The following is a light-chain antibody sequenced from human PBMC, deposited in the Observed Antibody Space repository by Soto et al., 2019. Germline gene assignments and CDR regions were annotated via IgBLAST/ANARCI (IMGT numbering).Light chain of an antibody. J-gene: IGKJ2*01. CDR1: QSISIW. V-gene: IGKV1-5*03. Sequence: DIQMTQSPSTLSASVGDRVTITCRASQSISIWLAWYQQKPGKAPNLLIYKASSLESGVPSRFSGSGSGTEFTLTISSLQPDDFAPYYCQQYNSYSYTFGQATKVDIK. CDR2: KAS. CDR3: QQYNSYSYT.